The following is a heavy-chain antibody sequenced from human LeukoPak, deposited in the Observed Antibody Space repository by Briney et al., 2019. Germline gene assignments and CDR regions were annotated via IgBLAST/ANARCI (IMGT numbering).Heavy chain of an antibody. CDR2: IYPGDSDT. D-gene: IGHD6-6*01. V-gene: IGHV5-51*01. CDR1: GYSFTSYW. Sequence: GESLKISCKVSGYSFTSYWIGCLRQMPGKGLEWLVIIYPGDSDTRYSPSFQGQVTISADKSISTAYLQWSSLKASDTAMYYCARLVGSSSSPYDYWGQGTLVTVSS. J-gene: IGHJ4*02. CDR3: ARLVGSSSSPYDY.